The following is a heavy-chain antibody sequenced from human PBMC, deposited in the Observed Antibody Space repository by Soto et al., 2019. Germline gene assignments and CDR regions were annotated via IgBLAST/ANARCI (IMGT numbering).Heavy chain of an antibody. CDR3: AKEGGPYSSGYVVY. Sequence: PVGSMRLSYAASGFTFSSYGMHWVRQAPGKGLEWVAVISYDGSNKYYADSVKGRFTISRDNSKNTLYLQMNSLRAEDTAVYYCAKEGGPYSSGYVVYWGQGTLVTVSS. CDR2: ISYDGSNK. V-gene: IGHV3-30*18. J-gene: IGHJ4*02. CDR1: GFTFSSYG. D-gene: IGHD3-22*01.